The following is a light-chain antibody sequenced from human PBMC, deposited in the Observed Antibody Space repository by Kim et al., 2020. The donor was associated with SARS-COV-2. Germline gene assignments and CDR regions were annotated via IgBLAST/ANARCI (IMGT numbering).Light chain of an antibody. V-gene: IGLV2-11*01. CDR3: CSYAGSYTWV. Sequence: GQSVTISCTGTSSDVGGYTYVSWYQQHPGKAPKLIVYDVSKRPSGVPDRFSGSKSGNTASLTISGLQAEDEADYYCCSYAGSYTWVFGGGTQLTVL. CDR1: SSDVGGYTY. J-gene: IGLJ3*02. CDR2: DVS.